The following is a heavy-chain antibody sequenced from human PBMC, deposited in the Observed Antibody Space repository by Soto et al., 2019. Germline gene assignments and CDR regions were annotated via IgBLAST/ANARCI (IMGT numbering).Heavy chain of an antibody. V-gene: IGHV3-64D*08. D-gene: IGHD5-12*01. J-gene: IGHJ4*02. CDR2: ISSDGGTT. CDR1: GFTFSSYA. Sequence: GGSLRLSCSASGFTFSSYALHWVRLAPGKGLEYVAVISSDGGTTYYADSVKGRFTISRDNSKNTLHLQMSSLRVEDTAVYYCVKPVDKQWVRLPFDYWGQGTVVTVSS. CDR3: VKPVDKQWVRLPFDY.